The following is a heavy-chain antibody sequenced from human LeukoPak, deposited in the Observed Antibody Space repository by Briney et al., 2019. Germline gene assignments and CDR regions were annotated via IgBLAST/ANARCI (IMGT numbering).Heavy chain of an antibody. Sequence: SETLSLTCTVSGGSIGSSSYYWGWIRQPPGKGLEWIGSIFRTGSTYYTASLKSRVSISVDTSKNHFVLNLTSVTAADTAVYFCAGRVGFYGSGSLNYFDPWGQGILVSVSS. CDR1: GGSIGSSSYY. CDR3: AGRVGFYGSGSLNYFDP. V-gene: IGHV4-39*02. CDR2: IFRTGST. J-gene: IGHJ5*01. D-gene: IGHD3-10*01.